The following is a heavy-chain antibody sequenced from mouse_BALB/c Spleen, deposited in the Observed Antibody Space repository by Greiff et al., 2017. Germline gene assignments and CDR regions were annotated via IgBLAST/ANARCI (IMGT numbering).Heavy chain of an antibody. D-gene: IGHD2-3*01. CDR2: ISSGGSYT. Sequence: EVMLVESGGGLVKPGGSLKLSCAASGFTFSSYAMSWVRQTPEKRLEWVATISSGGSYTYYPDSVTGRFTISRDNAKNTLYLQMSSLRSEDTAMYYCARLNDGYDYYYAMDYWGQGTSVTVSS. CDR1: GFTFSSYA. J-gene: IGHJ4*01. V-gene: IGHV5-9-1*01. CDR3: ARLNDGYDYYYAMDY.